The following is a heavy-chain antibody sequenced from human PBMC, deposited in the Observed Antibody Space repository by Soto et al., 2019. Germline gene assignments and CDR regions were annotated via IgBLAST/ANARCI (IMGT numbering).Heavy chain of an antibody. D-gene: IGHD2-21*02. CDR3: ARANTYCGGHCYFDAFDI. CDR1: GFTFSAYY. J-gene: IGHJ3*02. Sequence: GGSLRLSCAASGFTFSAYYMSWIRQAPGKGLEWVSYISSTSVYTNYADSVKGRFTISRDNAKNALYLQMDTLRAEDTAVYYCARANTYCGGHCYFDAFDIWGRGTMVTVSS. V-gene: IGHV3-11*06. CDR2: ISSTSVYT.